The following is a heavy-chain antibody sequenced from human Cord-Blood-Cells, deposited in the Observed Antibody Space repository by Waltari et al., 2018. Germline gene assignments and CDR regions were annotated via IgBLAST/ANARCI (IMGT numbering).Heavy chain of an antibody. CDR1: GGSLSSSCYY. D-gene: IGHD5-12*01. Sequence: QLQLQESGPGLVTPSETLSLTCPVSGGSLSSSCYYCGWLRHPPGKGLEWIGSIYYSGSTYYNPSLKSRVTISVDTSKNQFSLKLSSVTAADTAVYYCARHEGRATIIQDAFDIWGQGTMVTVSS. J-gene: IGHJ3*02. CDR3: ARHEGRATIIQDAFDI. V-gene: IGHV4-39*01. CDR2: IYYSGST.